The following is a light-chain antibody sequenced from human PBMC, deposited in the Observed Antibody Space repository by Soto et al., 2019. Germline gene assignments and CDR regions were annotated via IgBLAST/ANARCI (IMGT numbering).Light chain of an antibody. CDR2: EGS. V-gene: IGLV2-23*01. Sequence: QSVLTQPASVSGSPGQSITISCTGTSSDVGSYNLVSWYQQHPGKAPKLMIYEGSKRPSGVSNRFSGSKSGNTASLTISGLQAEDEADYYCCSYAGSSTSRVFGGGTQLPS. CDR3: CSYAGSSTSRV. CDR1: SSDVGSYNL. J-gene: IGLJ2*01.